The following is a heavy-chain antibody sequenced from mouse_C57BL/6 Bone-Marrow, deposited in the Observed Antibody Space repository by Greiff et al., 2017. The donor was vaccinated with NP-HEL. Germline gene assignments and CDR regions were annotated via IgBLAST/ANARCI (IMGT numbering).Heavy chain of an antibody. Sequence: QVQLQQPGAELVRPGTSVKLSCKASGYTFTSYWMHWVKQRPGQGLEWIGVIDPSDSYTNSNQKFKGKATLTVDTSSSTAYMQLSSLTSEDSAVYYCARRWEGYWGQGTTLTVSS. V-gene: IGHV1-59*01. CDR1: GYTFTSYW. J-gene: IGHJ2*01. CDR2: IDPSDSYT. D-gene: IGHD1-1*02. CDR3: ARRWEGY.